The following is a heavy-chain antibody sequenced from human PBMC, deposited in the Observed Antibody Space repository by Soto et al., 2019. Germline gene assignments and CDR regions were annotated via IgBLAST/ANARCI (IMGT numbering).Heavy chain of an antibody. CDR3: ARGPHYGDFDY. J-gene: IGHJ4*02. D-gene: IGHD4-17*01. Sequence: GESLKISCKGSGYSFTSYGISWVRQAPGQGLEWMGWISAYNGNTNYAQKLQGRVTMTTDTSTSTAYMKLRSLRSDDTAVYYCARGPHYGDFDYWGQGTLVTVSS. CDR1: GYSFTSYG. V-gene: IGHV1-18*01. CDR2: ISAYNGNT.